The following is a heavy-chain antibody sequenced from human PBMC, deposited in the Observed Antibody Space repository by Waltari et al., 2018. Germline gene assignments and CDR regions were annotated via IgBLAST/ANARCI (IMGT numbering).Heavy chain of an antibody. CDR1: GNTFNGHP. Sequence: QVQLVQSGSELKKPGASVNISCKASGNTFNGHPMTWVRQAPGRGLEWMGWINTNSGKPTHAQGFTGRFDFSLDTSGSTAYLQISSLKAEDSAVYFCARDWVRGLDYWGQGTLVTVSS. D-gene: IGHD3-10*01. CDR3: ARDWVRGLDY. CDR2: INTNSGKP. J-gene: IGHJ4*02. V-gene: IGHV7-4-1*02.